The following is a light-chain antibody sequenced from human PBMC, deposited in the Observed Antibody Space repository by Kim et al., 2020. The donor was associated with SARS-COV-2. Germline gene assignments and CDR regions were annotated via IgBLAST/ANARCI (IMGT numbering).Light chain of an antibody. J-gene: IGKJ1*01. V-gene: IGKV1-27*01. CDR3: QKYNSAPRT. CDR1: QGISEY. Sequence: DIQMTQYPSSLSASVGERITITCRASQGISEYLAWYQQRPGKVPKLLIYGPSVLQSGVPSRFSGSGSGTVFTFTISRLQPEDVGTYYRQKYNSAPRTFGQGTKVDIK. CDR2: GPS.